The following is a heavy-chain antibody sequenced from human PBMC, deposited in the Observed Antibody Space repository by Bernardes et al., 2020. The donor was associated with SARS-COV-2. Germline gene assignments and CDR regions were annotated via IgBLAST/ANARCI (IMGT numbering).Heavy chain of an antibody. D-gene: IGHD2-15*01. CDR1: GFTFRGSA. Sequence: GGSLRLSCAASGFTFRGSAMHWVRQASGQGLEWIGRIRSKANNYATVYAASVKGRFTIFRDDSKNTAFLLMNSLRAEDSAVYYCRSELVRGDIGDVVDYWGQGTLVTVSS. CDR3: RSELVRGDIGDVVDY. CDR2: IRSKANNYAT. V-gene: IGHV3-73*01. J-gene: IGHJ4*02.